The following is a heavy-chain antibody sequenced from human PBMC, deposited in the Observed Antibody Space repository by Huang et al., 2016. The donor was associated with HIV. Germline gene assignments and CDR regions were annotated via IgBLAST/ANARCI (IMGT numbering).Heavy chain of an antibody. V-gene: IGHV3-30*18. CDR1: GFSFSTYG. D-gene: IGHD1-26*01. Sequence: VQLVESGGGVVQPGRYLRLACAASGFSFSTYGLHWVRQAPGKGLEWVAVISYDGSNKYYAHSVKGRFTISRDTSENKVYLQMNSLRHEDTAVYYCAKDGADEEWDIDYWGQGTLVTVSS. CDR3: AKDGADEEWDIDY. CDR2: ISYDGSNK. J-gene: IGHJ4*02.